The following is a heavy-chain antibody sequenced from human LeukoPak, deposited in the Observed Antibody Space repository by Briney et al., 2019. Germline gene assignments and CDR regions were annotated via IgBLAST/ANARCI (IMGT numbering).Heavy chain of an antibody. CDR2: ISAYNGNT. D-gene: IGHD3-16*02. CDR3: ARAFGGVIV. Sequence: TXXXXGIXXVRQAPGQGLEWMGWISAYNGNTNYAQKLQGRVTMTTDTSTSTAYMELRSLRSDDAAVYYCARAFGGVIVWGQGTLVTVSS. V-gene: IGHV1-18*01. CDR1: TXXXXG. J-gene: IGHJ4*02.